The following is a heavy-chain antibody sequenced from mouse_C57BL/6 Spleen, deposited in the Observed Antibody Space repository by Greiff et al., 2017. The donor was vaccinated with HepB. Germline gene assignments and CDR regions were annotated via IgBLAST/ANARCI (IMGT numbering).Heavy chain of an antibody. CDR1: GYTFTDYY. J-gene: IGHJ2*01. CDR3: ARRGYYYGRRGLYYLDY. Sequence: EVQLQQSGPELVKPGASVKISCKASGYTFTDYYMNWVKQSHGKSLEWIGDINPNNGGTSYNQKFKGKATLTVDKSSSTAYMELRSLTSEDSAVYYCARRGYYYGRRGLYYLDYWGQGTTLTVSS. V-gene: IGHV1-26*01. D-gene: IGHD1-1*01. CDR2: INPNNGGT.